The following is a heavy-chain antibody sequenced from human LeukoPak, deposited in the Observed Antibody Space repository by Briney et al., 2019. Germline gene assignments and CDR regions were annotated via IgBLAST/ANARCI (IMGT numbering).Heavy chain of an antibody. Sequence: SETLSLTCTVSGGSISRSNYYWGWIRQPPGKGLEWIGSIYYSGSTYYNPSLKSRVTISVDTSKNQLSLKLSSVTAADTAVYYCARHPFLPYYYDSGGIYWGQGTLVTVSS. V-gene: IGHV4-39*07. CDR1: GGSISRSNYY. CDR2: IYYSGST. CDR3: ARHPFLPYYYDSGGIY. J-gene: IGHJ4*02. D-gene: IGHD3-22*01.